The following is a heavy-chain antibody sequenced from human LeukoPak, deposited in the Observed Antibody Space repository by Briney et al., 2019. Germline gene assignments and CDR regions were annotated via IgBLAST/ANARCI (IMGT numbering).Heavy chain of an antibody. CDR1: GGSISSGSYY. CDR2: IYTSGST. Sequence: ASQTLSLTCTVSGGSISSGSYYWSWIRQPAGKGLEWIGRIYTSGSTNYNPSLKSRVTISVDTSKNQFSLKLSSVTAADTAVYYCARFTMIVASYAFDIWGQGTMVTVSS. D-gene: IGHD3-22*01. J-gene: IGHJ3*02. CDR3: ARFTMIVASYAFDI. V-gene: IGHV4-61*02.